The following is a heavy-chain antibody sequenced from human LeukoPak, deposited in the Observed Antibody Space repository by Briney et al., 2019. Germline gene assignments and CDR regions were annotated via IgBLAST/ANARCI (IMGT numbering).Heavy chain of an antibody. V-gene: IGHV3-30*02. CDR1: GFTFSSYG. J-gene: IGHJ4*02. D-gene: IGHD4-17*01. CDR3: AKDLYYGDYVFDY. Sequence: GGSLRLSCAASGFTFSSYGMHWVRQAPGKGLEWVAFIRYDGSNKYYADSVKGRFTISRDNSKNSLYLQMNCLRAEDTAVYYCAKDLYYGDYVFDYWGQGTLVTVSS. CDR2: IRYDGSNK.